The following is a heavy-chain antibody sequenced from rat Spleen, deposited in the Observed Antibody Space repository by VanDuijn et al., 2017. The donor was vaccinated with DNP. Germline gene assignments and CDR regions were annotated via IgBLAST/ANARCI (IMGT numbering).Heavy chain of an antibody. V-gene: IGHV5S23*01. CDR2: LSISGGST. D-gene: IGHD1-5*01. J-gene: IGHJ4*01. CDR1: GFXXXDXX. CDR3: TRLNAAYYVMDA. Sequence: EVQLVESGGGLVQPGXXLKLSCXXXGFXXXDXXXAWXRQSPMRGLEWGATLSISGGSTFYRDSVKGRLTISRDNAKSTLSLQMDSLKSEDTATYYGTRLNAAYYVMDAWGQGTSVTVSS.